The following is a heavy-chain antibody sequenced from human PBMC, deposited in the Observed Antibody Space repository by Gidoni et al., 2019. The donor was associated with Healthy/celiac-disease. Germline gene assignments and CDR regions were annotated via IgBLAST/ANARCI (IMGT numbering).Heavy chain of an antibody. CDR2: ISSRSSNI. V-gene: IGHV3-48*02. CDR1: GFTFSSCS. J-gene: IGHJ6*02. D-gene: IGHD3-10*01. Sequence: EVQLVESGGGLVQPGGSLRLSCAASGFTFSSCSMNWVRQAPGKGLEWFSYISSRSSNIYYADLVKGLFNISRDNAKNSLYLQMNSLRDEDTAGYYCAREGWSDYNVYYYYYGMDVWGQGTTVTVSS. CDR3: AREGWSDYNVYYYYYGMDV.